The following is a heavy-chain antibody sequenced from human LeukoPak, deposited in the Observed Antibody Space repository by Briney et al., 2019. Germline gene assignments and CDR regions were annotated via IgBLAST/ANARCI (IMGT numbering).Heavy chain of an antibody. V-gene: IGHV3-23*01. CDR2: ISGSGGST. Sequence: GGSLRLSCAASGFTFSSYGMSWVRQAPGKGLEWVSGISGSGGSTYYADSVKGRFTISRDNSKNTLYLQMNSLRAEDTAVYYCAKTGWGWGDFDYWGQGTLVTVSS. D-gene: IGHD7-27*01. CDR3: AKTGWGWGDFDY. CDR1: GFTFSSYG. J-gene: IGHJ4*02.